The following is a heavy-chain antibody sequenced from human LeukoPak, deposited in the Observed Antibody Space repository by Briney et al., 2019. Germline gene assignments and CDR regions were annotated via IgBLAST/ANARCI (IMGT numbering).Heavy chain of an antibody. V-gene: IGHV4-39*07. D-gene: IGHD3-22*01. CDR2: IYYSGST. Sequence: SETLSLTCTVSGGSISSSSYYWGWIRQPPGKGLEWIGSIYYSGSTYYNPSLKSRVTISVDTSKSQFSLKLSSVTAADTAVYYCARGDYYDSSDFDYWGQGTLVTVSS. J-gene: IGHJ4*02. CDR1: GGSISSSSYY. CDR3: ARGDYYDSSDFDY.